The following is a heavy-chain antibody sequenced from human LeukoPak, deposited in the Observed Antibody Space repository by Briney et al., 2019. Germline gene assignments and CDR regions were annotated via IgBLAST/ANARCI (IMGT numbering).Heavy chain of an antibody. CDR2: IRYDGSSK. J-gene: IGHJ4*02. CDR1: GFTFSSYG. Sequence: GGSLRLSCAASGFTFSSYGMHWVRQAPGKGLEWVAFIRYDGSSKYYADSVKGRFTISRDNSKNTLYLQMNSLRAEDTAVYYCAKDPVGYCSSTSCYAFDYWGQGTLVTVSS. V-gene: IGHV3-30*02. CDR3: AKDPVGYCSSTSCYAFDY. D-gene: IGHD2-2*01.